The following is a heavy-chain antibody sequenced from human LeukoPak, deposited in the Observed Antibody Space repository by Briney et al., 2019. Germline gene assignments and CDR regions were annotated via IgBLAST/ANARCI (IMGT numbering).Heavy chain of an antibody. CDR2: IYYSGST. CDR1: GGSINTVTHY. V-gene: IGHV4-39*01. D-gene: IGHD3-22*01. Sequence: SETLSLTCTVSGGSINTVTHYWGWIRQSPRRGLEWIANIYYSGSTYYSQSLRSRVTISIDTSQNQFSLRLNSVTAADTAIYYCARQRATHYSDNSGYFFDSWGQGTLVTVSS. CDR3: ARQRATHYSDNSGYFFDS. J-gene: IGHJ4*02.